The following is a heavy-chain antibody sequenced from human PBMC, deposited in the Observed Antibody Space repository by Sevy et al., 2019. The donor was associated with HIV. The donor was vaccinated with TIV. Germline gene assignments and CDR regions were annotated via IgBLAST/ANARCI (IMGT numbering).Heavy chain of an antibody. CDR3: ARASLKSNGPDY. Sequence: GGSLRLSCAASGFTVSSNYMSWVRQAPGKVLEWVSAIYSGGNTYYVDSVKGRFTISRDNSKNTLYLQMNSLRVEDTAMYYCARASLKSNGPDYWGQGTLVTVSS. CDR1: GFTVSSNY. V-gene: IGHV3-53*01. CDR2: IYSGGNT. D-gene: IGHD2-8*01. J-gene: IGHJ4*02.